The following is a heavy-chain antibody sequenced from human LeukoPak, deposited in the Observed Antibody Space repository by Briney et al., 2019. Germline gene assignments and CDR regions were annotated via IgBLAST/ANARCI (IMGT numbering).Heavy chain of an antibody. J-gene: IGHJ3*02. Sequence: PGGSLRLSCAASGFTFNNAWMSWVRQAPGKGLEWVSSIVSSGGNTKYADSVMGRFTISRDNSMNIVYLQMNSLRAEDSALYYCAKGLSGSCYDALDIWGQGTMVTVSS. CDR2: IVSSGGNT. CDR3: AKGLSGSCYDALDI. D-gene: IGHD6-13*01. V-gene: IGHV3-23*01. CDR1: GFTFNNAW.